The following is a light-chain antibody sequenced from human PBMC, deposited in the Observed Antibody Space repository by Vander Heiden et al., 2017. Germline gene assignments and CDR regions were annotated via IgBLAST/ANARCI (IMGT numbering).Light chain of an antibody. CDR1: NIGRKS. Sequence: SYVLPQPPSVSVAPGQTARTTCGGNNIGRKSVHWYQQKPAEAPVLVVYYDSDRPSGMPERFSASNSGNTATLTISRVEAGDEADYYCQVWDSSSDHRVVFGGGTKLTVL. J-gene: IGLJ3*02. V-gene: IGLV3-21*02. CDR2: YDS. CDR3: QVWDSSSDHRVV.